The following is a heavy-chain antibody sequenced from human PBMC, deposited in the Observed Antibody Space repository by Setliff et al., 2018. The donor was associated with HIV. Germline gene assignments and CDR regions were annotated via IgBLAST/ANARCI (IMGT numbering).Heavy chain of an antibody. CDR2: ININTGNP. CDR1: GYTFTSYA. J-gene: IGHJ3*02. Sequence: ASVKVSCKASGYTFTSYAMSRVRQAPGQGLEWMGWININTGNPTYAQGFTGRFVFSLDTSVSTAYLQISSLKAEDTAVYYCARRPVVVVAATLDAFDIWGQGTMVTVSS. CDR3: ARRPVVVVAATLDAFDI. D-gene: IGHD2-15*01. V-gene: IGHV7-4-1*02.